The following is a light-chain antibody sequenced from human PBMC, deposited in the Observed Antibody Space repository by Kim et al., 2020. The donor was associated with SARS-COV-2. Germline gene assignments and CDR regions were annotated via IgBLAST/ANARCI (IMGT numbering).Light chain of an antibody. V-gene: IGKV3-15*01. Sequence: EVVMTQSPATLSVSPGERATLSCRASQSVSSNLAWYQQKPGQAPRLLIYGTSTRATGIPARFSGSGSGTEFTLIISSLQSEDFAVYYWQQYNNRHRTFGQGTKVDIK. CDR1: QSVSSN. CDR3: QQYNNRHRT. CDR2: GTS. J-gene: IGKJ1*01.